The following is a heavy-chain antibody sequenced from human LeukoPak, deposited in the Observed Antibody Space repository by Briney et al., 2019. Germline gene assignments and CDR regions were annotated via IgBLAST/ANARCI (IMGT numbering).Heavy chain of an antibody. V-gene: IGHV3-9*01. J-gene: IGHJ6*02. D-gene: IGHD2-15*01. CDR1: GFTFDDYA. CDR3: AKSVVVAATFNYYGMDV. CDR2: ISWNSGSI. Sequence: GGSLRLSCAASGFTFDDYAMHWVRQAPGKGLEWVSGISWNSGSIGYADSVKGRFTTSRDNAKNSLYLQMNSLRAEDTALYYCAKSVVVAATFNYYGMDVWGQGTTVTVSS.